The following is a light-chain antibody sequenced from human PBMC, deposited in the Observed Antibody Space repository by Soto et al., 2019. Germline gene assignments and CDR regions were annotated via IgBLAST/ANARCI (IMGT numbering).Light chain of an antibody. Sequence: QSVLTQPPSMSGTPGQRVTISCSGSRSNIGGNAVTWYQQVPGTAPRLLIYANDQRPSGVSDRFSGSKSATSASLAISGLQSEDEADYYCAAWYDSLNNYVFGTGTKLTVL. J-gene: IGLJ1*01. CDR1: RSNIGGNA. V-gene: IGLV1-44*01. CDR3: AAWYDSLNNYV. CDR2: AND.